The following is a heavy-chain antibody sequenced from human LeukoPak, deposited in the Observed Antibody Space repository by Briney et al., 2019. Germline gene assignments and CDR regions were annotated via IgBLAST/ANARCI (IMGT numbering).Heavy chain of an antibody. Sequence: GGSLRLSCAASGFTFSNAWMSWVRQAPGKGLEWVGRIKSKTDGGTTDYAAPVKGRFTISRDDSKNTLYLQMNSLKTEDTAVYYCTTEAGYSYGYYYYYHMDVWGKGTTVTVSS. D-gene: IGHD5-18*01. CDR2: IKSKTDGGTT. V-gene: IGHV3-15*01. J-gene: IGHJ6*03. CDR1: GFTFSNAW. CDR3: TTEAGYSYGYYYYYHMDV.